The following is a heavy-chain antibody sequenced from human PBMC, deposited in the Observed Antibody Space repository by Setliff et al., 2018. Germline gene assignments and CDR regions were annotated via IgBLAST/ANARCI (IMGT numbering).Heavy chain of an antibody. Sequence: PSETLSLTCTVSGGSISSGSYYWSWIRQPPGKGLEWIGDIYSSGNTNYNPSLKSRVTISVDTSKNQFSLNLTSVTAADTAVYYCAREGFYCTNGVCYRPFDYWGQGTLVTVSS. CDR3: AREGFYCTNGVCYRPFDY. D-gene: IGHD2-8*01. CDR2: IYSSGNT. J-gene: IGHJ4*02. CDR1: GGSISSGSYY. V-gene: IGHV4-61*01.